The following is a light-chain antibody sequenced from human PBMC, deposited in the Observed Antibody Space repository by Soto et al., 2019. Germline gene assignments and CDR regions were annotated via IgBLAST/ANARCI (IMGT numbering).Light chain of an antibody. CDR1: QGISTY. CDR3: QQRGET. V-gene: IGKV3-11*01. Sequence: MLTQSPSTLSFSPVVWCTLSCTASQGISTYIAWYQQKPGHPPSLVMFDASRRATGIPPRFSGGGFGTQFTLTINNLEPDDFAVYYCQQRGETFGPGTKVDIK. CDR2: DAS. J-gene: IGKJ1*01.